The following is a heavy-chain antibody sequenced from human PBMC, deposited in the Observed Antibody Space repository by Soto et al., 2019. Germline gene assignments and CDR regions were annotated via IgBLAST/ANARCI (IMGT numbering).Heavy chain of an antibody. Sequence: QVQLVQSGAEVKKPGSSVKVSCKASGGTFSSYAISWVRQAPGQGLEWMGGIIPIFGTANYAQKFQGRVTITADESTSTAYMALRSLRSEDRAVYYCARHVPAAGYYYGMDVWGQGTTVTVSS. J-gene: IGHJ6*02. V-gene: IGHV1-69*12. CDR1: GGTFSSYA. CDR2: IIPIFGTA. CDR3: ARHVPAAGYYYGMDV. D-gene: IGHD2-2*01.